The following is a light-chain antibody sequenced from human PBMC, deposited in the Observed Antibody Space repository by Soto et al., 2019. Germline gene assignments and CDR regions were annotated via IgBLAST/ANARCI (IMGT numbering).Light chain of an antibody. CDR2: GAS. V-gene: IGKV3-15*01. J-gene: IGKJ1*01. Sequence: EIVLTQTPGTLSLSPGERATLSCRASQSVRNNYLAWYQQRPGQAPRLLIYGASSRATGIPARFSGSGSGTEFNLTISRLQSEDFAVYECQQYNNWPRTFGQGTKVEIK. CDR3: QQYNNWPRT. CDR1: QSVRNN.